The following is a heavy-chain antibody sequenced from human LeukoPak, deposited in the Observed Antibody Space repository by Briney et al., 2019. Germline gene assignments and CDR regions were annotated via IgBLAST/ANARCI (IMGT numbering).Heavy chain of an antibody. V-gene: IGHV1-69*04. J-gene: IGHJ4*02. CDR1: GGTFSSYA. CDR2: IIPILGIA. CDR3: ARGVSHYYDSSGSELDY. Sequence: SVKVSCKASGGTFSSYAISWVRQAPGQGLEWMGRIIPILGIANYAQKFQGRVTITADKSTSTAYMELSSLRSEDTAVYYCARGVSHYYDSSGSELDYWGQGTLVTVSS. D-gene: IGHD3-22*01.